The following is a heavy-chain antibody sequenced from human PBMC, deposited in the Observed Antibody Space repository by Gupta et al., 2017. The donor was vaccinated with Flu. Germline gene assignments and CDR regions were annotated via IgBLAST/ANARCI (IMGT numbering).Heavy chain of an antibody. CDR3: ARRAYGSGTPFAN. D-gene: IGHD3-10*01. V-gene: IGHV4-39*02. Sequence: QLQMQESGPGLVKPSETLSLTCSVSGDSIRSIFYYWDWIRQPPGRRLEWIGSIFHSGSTFYNPSLKNRVTMSVDTSQNHFSLRLTSVTAEDTAVYYCARRAYGSGTPFANWGQGMLVTVSS. J-gene: IGHJ4*02. CDR1: GDSIRSIFYY. CDR2: IFHSGST.